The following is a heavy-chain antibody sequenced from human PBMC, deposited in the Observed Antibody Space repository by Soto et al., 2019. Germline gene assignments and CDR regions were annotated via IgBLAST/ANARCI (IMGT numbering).Heavy chain of an antibody. CDR2: IYHSGST. Sequence: SETLSLTCAVSGGSISSGGYSWSWIRQPPGKGLEWIGYIYHSGSTNYNPSLKSRVTISVDTSKNQFSLKLSSVTAADTAVDYGAIVSYFNALDFGGQGTLVTVSS. J-gene: IGHJ4*02. CDR1: GGSISSGGYS. CDR3: AIVSYFNALDF. V-gene: IGHV4-30-2*05. D-gene: IGHD3-9*01.